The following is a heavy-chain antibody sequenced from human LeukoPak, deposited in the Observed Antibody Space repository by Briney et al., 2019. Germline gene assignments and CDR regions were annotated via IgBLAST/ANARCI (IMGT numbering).Heavy chain of an antibody. J-gene: IGHJ4*02. Sequence: GGSLRLSCAASGFTFSSYAISWVRQAPGKGLEWVSTISGSGDNTYYADSVKGRFTISRDNSKNTLYLQMNSLRAEDTAVYYCAKNSRSSGWYFDSWGQGTLVTVSS. V-gene: IGHV3-23*01. CDR1: GFTFSSYA. D-gene: IGHD6-19*01. CDR2: ISGSGDNT. CDR3: AKNSRSSGWYFDS.